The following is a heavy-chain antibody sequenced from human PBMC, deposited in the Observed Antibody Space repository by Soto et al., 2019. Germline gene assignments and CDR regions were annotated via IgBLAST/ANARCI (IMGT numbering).Heavy chain of an antibody. Sequence: GASVKVSCKASGYTFTGYYMHWVRQAPGQGLEWMGWINPNSGGTNYAQKFQGRVTMTRDTSISTAYMELSRLGSDDTAVYYCARDQIVVVPAAIRYYYGMDVWGQGTTVTVSS. CDR1: GYTFTGYY. D-gene: IGHD2-2*02. CDR2: INPNSGGT. J-gene: IGHJ6*02. CDR3: ARDQIVVVPAAIRYYYGMDV. V-gene: IGHV1-2*02.